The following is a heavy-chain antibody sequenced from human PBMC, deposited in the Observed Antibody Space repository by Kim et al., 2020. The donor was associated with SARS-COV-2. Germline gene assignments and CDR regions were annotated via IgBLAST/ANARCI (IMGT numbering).Heavy chain of an antibody. D-gene: IGHD1-26*01. CDR1: GYRFTSHW. CDR2: IWPGDSQT. V-gene: IGHV5-51*01. Sequence: GESLKISCTASGYRFTSHWIGWVRQMPGKGLEWMGNIWPGDSQTRYGPSFQGQVTISVDETISAAYLQWTSLQASDTPMYYCARATSGGPLKGRFDSWGQGTLVTVSS. J-gene: IGHJ4*01. CDR3: ARATSGGPLKGRFDS.